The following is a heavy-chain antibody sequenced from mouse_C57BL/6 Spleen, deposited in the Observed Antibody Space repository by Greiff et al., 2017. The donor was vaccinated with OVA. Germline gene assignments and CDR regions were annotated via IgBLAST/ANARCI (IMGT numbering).Heavy chain of an antibody. CDR2: FYPGSGSI. J-gene: IGHJ2*01. CDR3: ARHEGDSSGYLYDFDY. D-gene: IGHD3-2*02. CDR1: GYTFTEYT. V-gene: IGHV1-62-2*01. Sequence: VQLQQSGAELVKPGASVKLSCKASGYTFTEYTIHWLKQRSGQGLEWIGWFYPGSGSIKYNEKFKDKATLTADKSSSTVYMELSRLTSEDSAVYFCARHEGDSSGYLYDFDYWGQGTTRTVSS.